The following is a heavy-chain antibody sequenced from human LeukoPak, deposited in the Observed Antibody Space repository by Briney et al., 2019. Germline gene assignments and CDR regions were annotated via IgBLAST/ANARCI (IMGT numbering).Heavy chain of an antibody. Sequence: GGSLRLSCAASGFTFSSGWMSWVRQAPGKGLEWVANIKQDGSEKYYVDSVKGRFTISRDNAKNSLYLQMNSLRAEDTAVYYCARGQWLAPGSAFDIWGQGTMVTVSS. CDR3: ARGQWLAPGSAFDI. V-gene: IGHV3-7*01. CDR1: GFTFSSGW. CDR2: IKQDGSEK. D-gene: IGHD6-19*01. J-gene: IGHJ3*02.